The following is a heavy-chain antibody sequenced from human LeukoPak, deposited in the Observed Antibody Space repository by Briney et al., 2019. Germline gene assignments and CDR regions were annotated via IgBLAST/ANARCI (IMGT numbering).Heavy chain of an antibody. CDR3: ARDVRMFDP. CDR2: IYTSGST. D-gene: IGHD2-15*01. J-gene: IGHJ5*02. Sequence: SETLSLTCTVSGGSISSSSYYWSWIRQPAGKGLEWIGRIYTSGSTNYNPSLKSRVTMSVDTSKNQFSLKLSSVTAADTAVYYCARDVRMFDPWGQGTLVTVSS. V-gene: IGHV4-61*02. CDR1: GGSISSSSYY.